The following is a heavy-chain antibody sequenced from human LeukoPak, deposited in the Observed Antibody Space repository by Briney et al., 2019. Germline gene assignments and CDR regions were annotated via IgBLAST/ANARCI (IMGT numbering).Heavy chain of an antibody. CDR2: ISYDGSKQ. V-gene: IGHV3-30-3*01. J-gene: IGHJ4*02. CDR1: GFTFSSYA. D-gene: IGHD1-7*01. Sequence: RGSLRLSCAASGFTFSSYAVHWVRQAPGKGLEWVAVISYDGSKQYYADSAKGRFTISRDNSKNTLYLQMNSLRAEDTAVFYCARGTTYYFDYWGQGTLVTVSS. CDR3: ARGTTYYFDY.